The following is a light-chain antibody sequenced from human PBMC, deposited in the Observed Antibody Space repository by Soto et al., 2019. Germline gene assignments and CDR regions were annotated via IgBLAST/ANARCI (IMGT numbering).Light chain of an antibody. CDR1: QRIGSW. V-gene: IGKV1-5*01. Sequence: DIQMTQSPSTRSASVGDRVSITCRASQRIGSWLAWYQQKPGKVPKLLIYDASTLISGVPSRFSGTGSGTEFTLSIASLQPDDFATYYCLHYYTYPLTFGQGTKVDIK. J-gene: IGKJ1*01. CDR3: LHYYTYPLT. CDR2: DAS.